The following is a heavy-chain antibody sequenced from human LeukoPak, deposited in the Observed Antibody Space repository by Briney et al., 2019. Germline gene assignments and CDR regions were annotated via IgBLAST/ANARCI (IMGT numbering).Heavy chain of an antibody. CDR1: GYTFTSYY. J-gene: IGHJ4*02. CDR2: INPNSGGT. CDR3: ARDRYYDSSGYHWDYFDY. V-gene: IGHV1-2*06. D-gene: IGHD3-22*01. Sequence: ASVKVSCKASGYTFTSYYMHWVRQAPGQGLEWMGRINPNSGGTNYAQKFQGRVTMTRDTSISTAYMELSRLRSDDTAVYYCARDRYYDSSGYHWDYFDYWGQGTLVTVSS.